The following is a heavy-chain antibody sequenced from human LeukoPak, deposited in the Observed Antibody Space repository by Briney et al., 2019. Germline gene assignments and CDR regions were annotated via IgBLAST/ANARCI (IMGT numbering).Heavy chain of an antibody. CDR2: INHSGST. Sequence: SETLSLTYAVYGGSFSGYYWSWIRQPPGKGLEWIGEINHSGSTNYNPSLKSRVTISVDTSKNQFSLKLSSVTAADTAVYYCARQPYYYYDSSGLDYWGQGTLVTVSS. J-gene: IGHJ4*02. V-gene: IGHV4-34*01. D-gene: IGHD3-22*01. CDR3: ARQPYYYYDSSGLDY. CDR1: GGSFSGYY.